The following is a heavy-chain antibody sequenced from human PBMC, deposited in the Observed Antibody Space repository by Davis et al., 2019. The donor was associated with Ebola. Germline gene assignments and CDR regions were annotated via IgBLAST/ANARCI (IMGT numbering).Heavy chain of an antibody. CDR1: VIPFSSYA. V-gene: IGHV3-23*01. J-gene: IGHJ6*04. CDR3: AKSGLSFGVVKYHYGMDV. CDR2: ISGSGGST. D-gene: IGHD3-3*01. Sequence: GESLKISCTDSVIPFSSYAMTWVRQAPGKGLEWVSAISGSGGSTSYADSVKGRFTISRDNSKKTLYLQMNSLRAEDTAVYYCAKSGLSFGVVKYHYGMDVWGKGTTVTVSS.